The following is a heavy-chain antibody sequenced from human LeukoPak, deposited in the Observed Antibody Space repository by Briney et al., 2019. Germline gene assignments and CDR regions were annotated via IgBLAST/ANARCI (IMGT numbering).Heavy chain of an antibody. CDR1: GGSISSGGYY. CDR2: IYYSGST. D-gene: IGHD6-13*01. J-gene: IGHJ6*03. V-gene: IGHV4-31*03. CDR3: AREDGSSWKYYYYYMDG. Sequence: PSETLSLTCTVSGGSISSGGYYWSWIRQHPGKGLEWIGYIYYSGSTYYNPSLKSRVTISVDTSKNQFSLRLSSVTAADTAVYYCAREDGSSWKYYYYYMDGWGKGTTVTVSS.